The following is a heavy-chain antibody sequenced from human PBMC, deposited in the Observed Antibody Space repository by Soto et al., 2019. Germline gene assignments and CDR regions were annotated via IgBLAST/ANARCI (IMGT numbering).Heavy chain of an antibody. CDR2: VYYSGNT. Sequence: SETLSLTCTVSGGSLSRYYWTVIRQPPGKGLEWIGYVYYSGNTNYNPSLNSRVSISVDQSKNQFSLKLTSVTAADTADYYCARTSYYDSRGYYTIDVWGQGPTVTVSS. J-gene: IGHJ6*02. CDR1: GGSLSRYY. CDR3: ARTSYYDSRGYYTIDV. D-gene: IGHD3-22*01. V-gene: IGHV4-59*12.